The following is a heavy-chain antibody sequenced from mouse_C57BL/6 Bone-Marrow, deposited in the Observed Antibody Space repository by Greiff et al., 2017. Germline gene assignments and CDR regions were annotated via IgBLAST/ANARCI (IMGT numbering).Heavy chain of an antibody. CDR2: IYPRDGST. CDR1: GYTFTSYD. D-gene: IGHD1-1*01. J-gene: IGHJ1*03. V-gene: IGHV1-85*01. CDR3: ARDYGSSYWYFDV. Sequence: VQLQQSGPELVKPGASVKLSCKASGYTFTSYDITWVKQRPGQGLEWIGWIYPRDGSTKYNEKFKGKATLTVDTSSSTAYMELHSLTSDDSAVYFCARDYGSSYWYFDVWGTGTTVTVSS.